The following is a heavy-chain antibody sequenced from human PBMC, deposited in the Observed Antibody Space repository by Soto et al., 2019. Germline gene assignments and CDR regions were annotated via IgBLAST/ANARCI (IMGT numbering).Heavy chain of an antibody. CDR3: AKDLDVGCHHGGADS. CDR1: GFPFSSYG. V-gene: IGHV3-30*18. D-gene: IGHD3-16*01. CDR2: ISDDGSKE. Sequence: QVQLVESGGGVVQPGRSLRLSCAASGFPFSSYGMHWVRQVPGKGLEWAAVISDDGSKEWYADSVKGRFIISRDNSENPLALQMYSLRDEYTAVYYCAKDLDVGCHHGGADSWGQGTLVTVSS. J-gene: IGHJ4*02.